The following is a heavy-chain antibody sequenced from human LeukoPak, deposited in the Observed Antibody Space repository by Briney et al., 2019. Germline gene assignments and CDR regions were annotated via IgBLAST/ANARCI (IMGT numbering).Heavy chain of an antibody. Sequence: SETLSLTCAVYGGSFSGYYWSWIRQPPGKGLEWIGEINHSGSTNYNPSLKSRVTISVDTSKNQLSLKLSSVTAADTAVYYCARNRAVVVPAATHQWYYYYMDVWGKGTTVTISS. J-gene: IGHJ6*03. CDR3: ARNRAVVVPAATHQWYYYYMDV. V-gene: IGHV4-34*01. D-gene: IGHD2-2*01. CDR2: INHSGST. CDR1: GGSFSGYY.